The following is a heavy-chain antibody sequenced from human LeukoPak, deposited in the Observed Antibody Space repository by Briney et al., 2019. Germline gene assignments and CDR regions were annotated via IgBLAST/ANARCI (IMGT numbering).Heavy chain of an antibody. CDR2: ISSSSSYM. CDR1: GFTFNTYT. CDR3: ARASGGVSGYDLYYLDF. D-gene: IGHD5-12*01. Sequence: GGSLRLSCAASGFTFNTYTMNWVRQAPGKGLEWVSCISSSSSYMYYADSVRGRFTISRDNAKNSLYLQMNSLRAEDTAVYYCARASGGVSGYDLYYLDFWGQGTLVTVSS. V-gene: IGHV3-21*01. J-gene: IGHJ4*02.